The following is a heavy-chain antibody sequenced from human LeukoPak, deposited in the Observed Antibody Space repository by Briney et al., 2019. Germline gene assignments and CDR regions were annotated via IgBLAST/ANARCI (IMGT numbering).Heavy chain of an antibody. V-gene: IGHV4-4*07. Sequence: PSETLSLTCTVSGGSISSYYGSWIRQPAGKGLEWIGRIYTSGSTNYNPSLKSRVTMSVDTSKNQFSLKLSSVTAADTAVYYCARGGSGYYYRYYFDYWGQGTLVTVSS. J-gene: IGHJ4*02. CDR2: IYTSGST. CDR1: GGSISSYY. CDR3: ARGGSGYYYRYYFDY. D-gene: IGHD3-22*01.